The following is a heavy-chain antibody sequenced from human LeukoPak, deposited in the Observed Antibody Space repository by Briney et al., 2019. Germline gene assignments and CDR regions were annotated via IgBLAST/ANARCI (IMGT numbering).Heavy chain of an antibody. CDR2: INPNSGGT. CDR1: GYTFTGYY. J-gene: IGHJ4*02. Sequence: GASVKVSCKASGYTFTGYYIHWVRQAPGQGLEWMGWINPNSGGTNYAQRFQGRVTMTRDTSISTAYMELSNLTSDDTAVYFCARDKGTLGGDYWGQGTLVTVSS. D-gene: IGHD3-16*01. CDR3: ARDKGTLGGDY. V-gene: IGHV1-2*02.